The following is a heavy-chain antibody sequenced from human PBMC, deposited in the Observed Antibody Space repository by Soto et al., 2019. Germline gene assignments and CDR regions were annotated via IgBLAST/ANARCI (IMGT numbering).Heavy chain of an antibody. CDR2: IYHSGST. J-gene: IGHJ5*02. D-gene: IGHD3-22*01. Sequence: PSETLSLTYTVSGGSISSGGYCWSWKRKPPGKGLEWIGYIYHSGSTYYNPSLKSRVTISVDRSKNQFSLKLTSVTAADTALYYFARDYFDSSDYTTNWFDPWGQGTLVTVSS. CDR1: GGSISSGGYC. CDR3: ARDYFDSSDYTTNWFDP. V-gene: IGHV4-30-2*01.